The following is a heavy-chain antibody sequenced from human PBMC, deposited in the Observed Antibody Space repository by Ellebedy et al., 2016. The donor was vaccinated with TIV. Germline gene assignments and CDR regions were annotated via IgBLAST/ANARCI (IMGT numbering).Heavy chain of an antibody. Sequence: GSLRLSXTVSGASITAYYWSWIRQPPGKGLEWIGYMYYSGSANYNPSLKSRVTISVDTSKSQFSLSLSSVTAADTAVYYCASFNWGSLPNYWGQGALVTVSS. CDR3: ASFNWGSLPNY. CDR2: MYYSGSA. V-gene: IGHV4-59*01. D-gene: IGHD7-27*01. J-gene: IGHJ4*02. CDR1: GASITAYY.